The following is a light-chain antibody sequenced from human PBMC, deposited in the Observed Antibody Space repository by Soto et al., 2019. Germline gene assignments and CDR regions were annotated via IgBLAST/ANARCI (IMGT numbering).Light chain of an antibody. Sequence: EIVMTQSPATLSVSPGERATLSCRASQSVSSNLAWYQQKPGQAPRLLIYGASTRATGIPDRFSGTGSETDFTLTINRLEPEDFAVYYCQQYGSSPLTFGGGTKVDI. V-gene: IGKV3-20*01. CDR1: QSVSSN. CDR2: GAS. CDR3: QQYGSSPLT. J-gene: IGKJ4*01.